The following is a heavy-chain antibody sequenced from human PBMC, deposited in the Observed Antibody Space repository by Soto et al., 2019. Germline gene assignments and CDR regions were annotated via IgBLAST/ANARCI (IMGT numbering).Heavy chain of an antibody. CDR1: GYTFTGYY. Sequence: ASVKVSCKASGYTFTGYYMHWVRQAPGQGLEWMGWINHNSGGTNYAQKFQGRITMTRDTSISTAYMELSRRRSDDSAVYYCSRGEWLRIFGYYYYGMDVWGQGTTVTVSS. J-gene: IGHJ6*02. CDR2: INHNSGGT. D-gene: IGHD5-12*01. V-gene: IGHV1-2*02. CDR3: SRGEWLRIFGYYYYGMDV.